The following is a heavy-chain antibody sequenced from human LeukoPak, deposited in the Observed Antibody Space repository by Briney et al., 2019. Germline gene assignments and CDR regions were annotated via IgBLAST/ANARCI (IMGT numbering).Heavy chain of an antibody. CDR1: GFTFSSYG. J-gene: IGHJ3*02. Sequence: PGGSLRLSCAASGFTFSSYGMHWVRQAPGKGLEWVAFIRYDGSNKYYADSVKGRFTISRDNSKNTLYLQMNSLRAEDTAVYYCARERRQMDRRGDAFDIWGQGTMVTVSS. CDR3: ARERRQMDRRGDAFDI. V-gene: IGHV3-30*02. CDR2: IRYDGSNK. D-gene: IGHD5-24*01.